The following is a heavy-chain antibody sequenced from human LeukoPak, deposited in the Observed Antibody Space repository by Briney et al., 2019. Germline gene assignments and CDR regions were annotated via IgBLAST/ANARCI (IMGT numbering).Heavy chain of an antibody. J-gene: IGHJ4*02. V-gene: IGHV4-59*01. D-gene: IGHD3-22*01. CDR3: ARQGSSGLDY. Sequence: SETLSLTCTVAGGSISSYYWSWIRQPPGKGREWVGYIYYSGSTNYNPSLKSRVTISVDTSKNQFSLKLSSVTAADTAVYYCARQGSSGLDYWGQGTLVTVSS. CDR2: IYYSGST. CDR1: GGSISSYY.